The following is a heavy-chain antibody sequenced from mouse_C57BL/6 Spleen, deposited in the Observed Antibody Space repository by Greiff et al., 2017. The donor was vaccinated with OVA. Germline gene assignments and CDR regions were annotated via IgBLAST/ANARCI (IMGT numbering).Heavy chain of an antibody. Sequence: VKLMESGAELVKPGASVKLSCKASGYTFTEYTIHWVKQRSGQGLEWIGWFYPGSGSIKYNEKFKDKATLTADKSSSTVYMELSRLTSEDSAVYFCARHHTLGYSNLAWYFDVWGTGTTVTVSS. CDR2: FYPGSGSI. J-gene: IGHJ1*03. CDR3: ARHHTLGYSNLAWYFDV. CDR1: GYTFTEYT. V-gene: IGHV1-62-2*01. D-gene: IGHD1-2*01.